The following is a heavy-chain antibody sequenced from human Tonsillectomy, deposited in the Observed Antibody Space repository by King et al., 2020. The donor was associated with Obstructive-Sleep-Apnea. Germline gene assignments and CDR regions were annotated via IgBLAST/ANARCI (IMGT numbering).Heavy chain of an antibody. CDR3: AKDGTGYSYGYWGAFDI. CDR1: GFTFSSYG. CDR2: IRYDGSNK. V-gene: IGHV3-30*02. J-gene: IGHJ3*02. D-gene: IGHD5-18*01. Sequence: HVQLVESGGGVVQPGRSLRLSCAASGFTFSSYGMHWVRQAPGKGLEWVAFIRYDGSNKYYADSVKGRFTISRDNSKNTLYLQMNSLRAEDTAVYYCAKDGTGYSYGYWGAFDIWGQGTMVTVSS.